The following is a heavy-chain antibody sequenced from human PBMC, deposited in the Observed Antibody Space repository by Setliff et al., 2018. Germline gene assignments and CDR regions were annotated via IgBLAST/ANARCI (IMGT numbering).Heavy chain of an antibody. J-gene: IGHJ4*02. CDR3: ARRETYYNFWSGYYAY. CDR2: LSDSGST. V-gene: IGHV4-39*01. D-gene: IGHD3-3*01. CDR1: GGSISSSSYY. Sequence: SETLSLTCTVSGGSISSSSYYWGWIRQPPGKGLEWLGTLSDSGSTYYNPSFKGRVTISEHSSQTQFFLELSSVTAADTAVYYCARRETYYNFWSGYYAYWGQGTLVTVSS.